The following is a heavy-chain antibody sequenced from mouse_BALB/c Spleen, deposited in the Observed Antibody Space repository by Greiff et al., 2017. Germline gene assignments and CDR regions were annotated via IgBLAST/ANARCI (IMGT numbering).Heavy chain of an antibody. J-gene: IGHJ4*01. CDR1: GYTFTSYV. Sequence: VHVKQSGPELVKPGASVKMSCKASGYTFTSYVMHWVKQKPGQGLEWIGYINPYNDGTKYNEKFKGKATLTSDKSSSTAYMELSSLTSEDSAVYYCASRLTGTWAMDYWGQGTSVTVSS. CDR3: ASRLTGTWAMDY. D-gene: IGHD4-1*01. V-gene: IGHV1-14*01. CDR2: INPYNDGT.